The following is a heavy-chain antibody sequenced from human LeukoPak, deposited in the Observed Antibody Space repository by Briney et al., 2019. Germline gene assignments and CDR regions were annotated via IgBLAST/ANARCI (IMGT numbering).Heavy chain of an antibody. CDR2: INPNSGGT. D-gene: IGHD5-24*01. V-gene: IGHV1-2*02. CDR3: ARDRGRDGYIFDY. Sequence: ASVRVSSKAPVGTFSTLAISWVRQAPGQGLEWMGWINPNSGGTNYAQKFQGRVTMTRDTSISTAYMELSRLRSDDTAVYYCARDRGRDGYIFDYWGQGTLVTVSS. J-gene: IGHJ4*02. CDR1: VGTFSTLA.